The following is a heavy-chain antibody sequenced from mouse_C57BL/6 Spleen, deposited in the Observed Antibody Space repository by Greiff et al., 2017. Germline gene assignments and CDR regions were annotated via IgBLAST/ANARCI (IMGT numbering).Heavy chain of an antibody. CDR2: INPSNGGT. CDR3: AREDGLRGNLDY. V-gene: IGHV1-53*01. Sequence: VQLQQPGTELVKPGASVTLSCKASGYTFTSYWMHWVKQRPGQGLEWIGNINPSNGGTNYNEKFKSKATLTVDKSSSTAYMQLSSLTSEDSAVYYCAREDGLRGNLDYWGQGTTLTVSS. J-gene: IGHJ2*01. D-gene: IGHD2-1*01. CDR1: GYTFTSYW.